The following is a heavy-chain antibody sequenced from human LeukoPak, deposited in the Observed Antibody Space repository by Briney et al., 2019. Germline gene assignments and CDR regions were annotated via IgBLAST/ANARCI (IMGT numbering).Heavy chain of an antibody. CDR2: ISYDGSNY. CDR3: AKDYYDNLTGYLTYIFDY. Sequence: GGSLRLSCAASGFTFSTYGMHWVRQAPGKGLEWVAVISYDGSNYYYADSVKGRFTISRDNSKNTLYLQMNSLRAEDTAVYYCAKDYYDNLTGYLTYIFDYWGQGTLVTVS. V-gene: IGHV3-30*18. D-gene: IGHD3-9*01. CDR1: GFTFSTYG. J-gene: IGHJ4*02.